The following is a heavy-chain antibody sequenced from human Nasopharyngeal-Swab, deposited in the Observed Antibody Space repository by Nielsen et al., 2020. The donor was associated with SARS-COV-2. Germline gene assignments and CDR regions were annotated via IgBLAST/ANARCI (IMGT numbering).Heavy chain of an antibody. V-gene: IGHV4-61*01. J-gene: IGHJ4*02. Sequence: SETLSPTFTVPGAPFSSGTYYWCWIRQAPGKGLEWIGYIYYSGNTHYNPSLESRVTMSVDTSNNQFSLILSSVTAADTAVYYCARDRGNLRKYYFDYWGRGTLVTVSS. D-gene: IGHD1-14*01. CDR1: GAPFSSGTYY. CDR3: ARDRGNLRKYYFDY. CDR2: IYYSGNT.